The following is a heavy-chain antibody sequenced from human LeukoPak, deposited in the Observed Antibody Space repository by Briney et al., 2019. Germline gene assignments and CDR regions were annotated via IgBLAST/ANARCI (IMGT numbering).Heavy chain of an antibody. Sequence: GGSLRLSCAAPGFTFSDYYMSWIRQAPGKGLEWVANVQQEGSEKYYVDSVKGRFTISRDNAKNSVYLQMNSLRAEDTATYYCATTLNIATAGYFWGQGTLVTVSS. CDR3: ATTLNIATAGYF. CDR2: VQQEGSEK. D-gene: IGHD6-13*01. CDR1: GFTFSDYY. V-gene: IGHV3-7*01. J-gene: IGHJ4*02.